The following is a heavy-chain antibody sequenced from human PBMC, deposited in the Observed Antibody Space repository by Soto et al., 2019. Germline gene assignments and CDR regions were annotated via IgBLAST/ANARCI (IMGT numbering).Heavy chain of an antibody. CDR1: GFTFSSYS. CDR2: ISSSSSYI. J-gene: IGHJ4*02. Sequence: GSLRLSCAASGFTFSSYSMNWVRQAPGKGLEWVSSISSSSSYIYYADSVKGRFTISRDNAKNSLYLQMNSLRAEDTAVYYCARGDSSGPPFDYWGQGTLVTVSS. CDR3: ARGDSSGPPFDY. D-gene: IGHD3-22*01. V-gene: IGHV3-21*01.